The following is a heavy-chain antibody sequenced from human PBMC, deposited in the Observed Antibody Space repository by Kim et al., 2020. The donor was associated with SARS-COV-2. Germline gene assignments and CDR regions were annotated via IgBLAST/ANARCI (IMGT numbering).Heavy chain of an antibody. CDR2: ISWNSGSI. V-gene: IGHV3-9*01. CDR3: AKAVTTSYYYYGMDV. Sequence: GGSLRLSCAASGFTFGDYAMHWVRQAPGKGLEWVSGISWNSGSIDYADSVKGRFTISRDNAKNSLYLQMNSLRGEDTAVYYCAKAVTTSYYYYGMDVWGQGTTVTVSS. D-gene: IGHD4-17*01. CDR1: GFTFGDYA. J-gene: IGHJ6*02.